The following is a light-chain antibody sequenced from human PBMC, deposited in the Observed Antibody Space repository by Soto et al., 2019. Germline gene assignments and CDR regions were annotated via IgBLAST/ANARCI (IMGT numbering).Light chain of an antibody. CDR1: SSDVGGYKY. Sequence: QSVLTQPRSVSGSPGQSVTISCTGTSSDVGGYKYVSWYQQHPGKAPKLMIYDVSKRPSGVPDRSSGSKSGNTASLTISGLQAEDEADYYCCSYAGSYVFGTGTKVTVL. V-gene: IGLV2-11*01. CDR3: CSYAGSYV. J-gene: IGLJ1*01. CDR2: DVS.